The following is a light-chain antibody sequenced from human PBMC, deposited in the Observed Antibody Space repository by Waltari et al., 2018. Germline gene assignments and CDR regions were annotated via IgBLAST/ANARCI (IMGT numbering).Light chain of an antibody. V-gene: IGKV3-11*01. Sequence: EIVLTQSPATLSLSPGERGTLSCRASQDISSYLAWYQQKPGQAPRLLIYDASKRATGIPARFSGRGSGTDFTLTISSLEPEDFALYYCQQRSNWRATFGPGTEVGIK. J-gene: IGKJ3*01. CDR2: DAS. CDR1: QDISSY. CDR3: QQRSNWRAT.